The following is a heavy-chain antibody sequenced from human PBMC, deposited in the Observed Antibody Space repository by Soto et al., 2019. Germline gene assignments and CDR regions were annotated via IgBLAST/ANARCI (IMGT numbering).Heavy chain of an antibody. CDR1: GFTVSSNY. CDR2: IYSGGST. Sequence: GGSLRLSCAASGFTVSSNYMSWVRQAPGKGLEWVSVIYSGGSTYYAESVKGRFIISRVNSKNTLYLQMNSLRAEDTAVYYCARGSSAGIGYYSYGIDVWGQGTTVTVSS. J-gene: IGHJ6*02. V-gene: IGHV3-66*01. D-gene: IGHD6-13*01. CDR3: ARGSSAGIGYYSYGIDV.